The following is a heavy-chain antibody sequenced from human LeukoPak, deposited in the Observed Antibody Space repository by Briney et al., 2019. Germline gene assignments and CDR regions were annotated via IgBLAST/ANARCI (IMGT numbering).Heavy chain of an antibody. CDR3: ATLDSYYDNSGRPLIPD. J-gene: IGHJ4*02. CDR1: GYTLTDFS. CDR2: FNREDAGP. V-gene: IGHV1-24*01. Sequence: ASVKVSCNISGYTLTDFSMHWARQAPGKALEWVGGFNREDAGPIYAPHFRGRVTVTEDTSTDTAYMELSSLRSEDTAVYFCATLDSYYDNSGRPLIPDWGQGTLVTVSS. D-gene: IGHD3-22*01.